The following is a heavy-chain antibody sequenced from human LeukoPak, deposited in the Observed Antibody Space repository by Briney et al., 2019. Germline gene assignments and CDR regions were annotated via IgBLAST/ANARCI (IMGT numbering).Heavy chain of an antibody. D-gene: IGHD6-13*01. CDR3: ARAGSSSWYYGY. Sequence: ASVKVSCKASGYTFTGYYMHWVRQAPGQGLEWMGRINPNSGGTNYAQKFQGRVTMTRDTSISTAYMELSGLRSDDTAVYYCARAGSSSWYYGYWGQGTLVTVSS. V-gene: IGHV1-2*06. CDR1: GYTFTGYY. J-gene: IGHJ4*02. CDR2: INPNSGGT.